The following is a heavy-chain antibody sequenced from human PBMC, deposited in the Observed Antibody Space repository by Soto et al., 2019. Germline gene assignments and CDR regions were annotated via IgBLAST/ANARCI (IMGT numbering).Heavy chain of an antibody. CDR2: ISGSGGST. V-gene: IGHV3-23*01. CDR1: GFTFSSYA. D-gene: IGHD4-17*01. CDR3: AKGVDYGDYVYGSDY. Sequence: EVQLLESGGGLVQPGGSLRLSCAASGFTFSSYAMSWVHQAPGKGLEWVSAISGSGGSTYYADSVKGRFTISRDNSKNTLYLQMNSLRAEDTAVYYCAKGVDYGDYVYGSDYWGQGTLVTVSS. J-gene: IGHJ4*02.